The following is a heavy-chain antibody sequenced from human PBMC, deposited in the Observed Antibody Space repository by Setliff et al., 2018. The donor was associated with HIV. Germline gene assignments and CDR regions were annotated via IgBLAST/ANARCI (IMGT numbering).Heavy chain of an antibody. CDR3: ARRKKGIQLWSPRGFYFDY. CDR1: GGSISSGSYY. J-gene: IGHJ4*02. D-gene: IGHD5-18*01. CDR2: IYTSGST. Sequence: SETLSLTCTVSGGSISSGSYYWSWIRQPAGKGLEWIGRIYTSGSTNYNPSLKSRVTITVDTSKNQFSLKVNSVPAADTAVYYCARRKKGIQLWSPRGFYFDYWGQGTLVTVSS. V-gene: IGHV4-61*02.